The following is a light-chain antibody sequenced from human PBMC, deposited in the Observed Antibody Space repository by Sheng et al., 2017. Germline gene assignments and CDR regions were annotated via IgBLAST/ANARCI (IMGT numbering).Light chain of an antibody. Sequence: EIVLTQSPATLSLSPGESATLSCRASESVDSRLAWYQQKPGHPPSLLIYDVSYRASGVPARFSGSGSGTEFTLTISSLQSEDFAVYYCQQYNNWWTFGQGTKVEIK. V-gene: IGKV3D-15*01. CDR1: ESVDSR. CDR2: DVS. CDR3: QQYNNWWT. J-gene: IGKJ1*01.